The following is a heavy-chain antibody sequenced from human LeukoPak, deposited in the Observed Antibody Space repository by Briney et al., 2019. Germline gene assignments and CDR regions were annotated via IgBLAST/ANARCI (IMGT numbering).Heavy chain of an antibody. CDR2: IYHSGST. Sequence: SETLSLTCAVSGGSISSSNWWSWVRQPPGKGLEWIGEIYHSGSTNYNPSLKSRVTISVDKSKNQFSLKLSSVTAADTAVYYCARDKGILWSGEPIPSYYFDYWGQGTLVTVSS. CDR1: GGSISSSNW. J-gene: IGHJ4*02. D-gene: IGHD3-10*01. V-gene: IGHV4-4*02. CDR3: ARDKGILWSGEPIPSYYFDY.